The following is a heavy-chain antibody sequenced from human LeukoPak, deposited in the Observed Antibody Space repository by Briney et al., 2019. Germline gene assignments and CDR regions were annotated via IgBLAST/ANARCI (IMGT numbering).Heavy chain of an antibody. CDR1: GYTFTSYD. J-gene: IGHJ4*02. CDR3: ARGVDILTGYTSCFDY. V-gene: IGHV1-8*01. CDR2: MNPNSGNT. D-gene: IGHD3-9*01. Sequence: ASVKVSCKASGYTFTSYDINWVRQATGQGLEWMGWMNPNSGNTGYAQKFQGRVTMTRNTSISTAYMELSSLRSEDTAVYYCARGVDILTGYTSCFDYWGQGTLVTVSS.